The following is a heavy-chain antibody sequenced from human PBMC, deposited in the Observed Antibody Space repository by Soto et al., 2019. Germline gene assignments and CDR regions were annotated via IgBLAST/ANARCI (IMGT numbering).Heavy chain of an antibody. V-gene: IGHV3-53*04. CDR3: ARDCSGGSCYSDY. CDR1: GFTVSSNY. Sequence: EVQLGESGGGLVQPGGSLRLSCAASGFTVSSNYMSWVRQAPGKGLEWVSVIYSGGSTYYADSVKGRFTISRHNSKNTLYLQMNSLRAEDTAVYYCARDCSGGSCYSDYWGQGTLVTVSS. D-gene: IGHD2-15*01. J-gene: IGHJ4*02. CDR2: IYSGGST.